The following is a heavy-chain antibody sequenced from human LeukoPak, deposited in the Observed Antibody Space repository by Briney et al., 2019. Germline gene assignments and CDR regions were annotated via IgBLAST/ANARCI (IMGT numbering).Heavy chain of an antibody. CDR2: IYYSGST. Sequence: SEPLSLTCTVSGGSISSYYWSWIRQPPGKGLEWIGYIYYSGSTNYNPSLKSRVTISVDTSKNQFSLKLSSVTAADTAVYYCASSPYCSGGSCYSGAFDIWGQGTMVTVSS. CDR1: GGSISSYY. V-gene: IGHV4-59*01. D-gene: IGHD2-15*01. CDR3: ASSPYCSGGSCYSGAFDI. J-gene: IGHJ3*02.